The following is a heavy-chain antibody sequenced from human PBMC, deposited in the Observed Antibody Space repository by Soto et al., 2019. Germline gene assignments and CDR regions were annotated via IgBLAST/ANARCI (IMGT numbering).Heavy chain of an antibody. D-gene: IGHD3-10*01. CDR3: ARAHGSGWGAFEI. CDR1: GGSISSGGYS. V-gene: IGHV4-30-2*01. J-gene: IGHJ3*02. CDR2: IYHSGST. Sequence: QLQLQESGSGLVKPSQTLSLTCAVSGGSISSGGYSWSWIRQPPGKGLEWIGYIYHSGSTYYNPSLKRRVPISVDRSKNQFSLKLSSVTPADTAVYYCARAHGSGWGAFEIWGQGTMVTVSS.